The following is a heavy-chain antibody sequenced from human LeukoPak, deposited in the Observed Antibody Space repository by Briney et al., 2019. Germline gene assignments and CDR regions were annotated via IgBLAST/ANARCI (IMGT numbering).Heavy chain of an antibody. CDR3: VHAITIFGVPRENWFDP. CDR2: IYWTDDK. D-gene: IGHD3-3*01. J-gene: IGHJ5*02. CDR1: GFSLSTSGVG. Sequence: SGPTLVNPTQTLTLTCTFSGFSLSTSGVGVGWIRQPPGKALEWLAIIYWTDDKRYSPSLKSRLTIAKDTSKNQVVLTMTNMDPVDTATYYCVHAITIFGVPRENWFDPWGQGTLVTVSS. V-gene: IGHV2-5*01.